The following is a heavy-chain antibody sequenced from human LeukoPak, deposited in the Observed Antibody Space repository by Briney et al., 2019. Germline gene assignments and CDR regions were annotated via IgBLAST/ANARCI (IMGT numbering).Heavy chain of an antibody. CDR1: GFTFSSSA. CDR2: ISGSGSGGST. V-gene: IGHV3-23*01. D-gene: IGHD3-10*01. Sequence: PGGSLRLSCVVSGFTFSSSAMSWVRQAPGKGLEWVSSISGSGSGGSTYYADSVKGRFTISRDNSKNTLYLQMNSLRAEDTAVYYCARDQYGLGYGSLFDYWGQGTLVTVSS. J-gene: IGHJ4*02. CDR3: ARDQYGLGYGSLFDY.